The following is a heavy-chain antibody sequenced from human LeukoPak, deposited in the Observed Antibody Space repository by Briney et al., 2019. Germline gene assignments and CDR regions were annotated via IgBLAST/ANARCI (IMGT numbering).Heavy chain of an antibody. CDR2: INHSGST. CDR3: AIRGYSGYEAPYYFDY. Sequence: SETLSLTCAVYGGSFSGYYWSWIRQPPGKGLEWIGEINHSGSTNYNPSLKSRVTISVDTSKNQFSLKLSSVTAADTAVYYCAIRGYSGYEAPYYFDYWGQGTLVTVSS. CDR1: GGSFSGYY. J-gene: IGHJ4*02. V-gene: IGHV4-34*01. D-gene: IGHD5-12*01.